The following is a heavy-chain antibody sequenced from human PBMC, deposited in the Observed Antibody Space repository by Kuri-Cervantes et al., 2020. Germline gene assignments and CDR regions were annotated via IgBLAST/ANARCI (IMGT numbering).Heavy chain of an antibody. V-gene: IGHV1-18*01. CDR3: AGSYGDYLDPSSWGAFDI. CDR2: ISAYNGNT. Sequence: ASVKVSCKASGYTFTSYGISWVRQAPGQGLEWMGCISAYNGNTNYAQKLQGRVTMTTDTSTSTAYMKLRSLRSDDTAVYYCAGSYGDYLDPSSWGAFDIWCQGTMVTVSS. CDR1: GYTFTSYG. D-gene: IGHD4-17*01. J-gene: IGHJ3*02.